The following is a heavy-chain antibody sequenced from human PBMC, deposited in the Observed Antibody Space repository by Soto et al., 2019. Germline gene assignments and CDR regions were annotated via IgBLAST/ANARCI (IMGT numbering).Heavy chain of an antibody. CDR3: AGGQGGSYLVY. V-gene: IGHV3-53*01. J-gene: IGHJ4*02. Sequence: EVQLVESGGGLIQPGGSLRLSCAASGFTVSSSYMNWVRQAPGKGLEWVSVLYRAGSTYYADSVKGRFTISRDNSKNTLYLQLDSLRTEDTAMYYCAGGQGGSYLVYWGQGTLVTVSS. CDR2: LYRAGST. D-gene: IGHD1-26*01. CDR1: GFTVSSSY.